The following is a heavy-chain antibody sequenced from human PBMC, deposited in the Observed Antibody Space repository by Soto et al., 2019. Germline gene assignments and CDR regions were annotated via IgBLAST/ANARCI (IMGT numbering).Heavy chain of an antibody. Sequence: LRLSCAVSGFSFSDSWMSWIRQPPGKGLEWVAHLNPDGSVKYYVDSVKGRFTISRDNARNSLYLQMRSLRADDAAVYYCAKRSREPTRDYWGRGALVTVYS. V-gene: IGHV3-7*03. CDR1: GFSFSDSW. CDR2: LNPDGSVK. J-gene: IGHJ4*02. CDR3: AKRSREPTRDY. D-gene: IGHD1-1*01.